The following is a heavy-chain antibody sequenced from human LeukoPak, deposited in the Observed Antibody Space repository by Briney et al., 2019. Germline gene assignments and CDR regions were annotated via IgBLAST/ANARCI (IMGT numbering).Heavy chain of an antibody. Sequence: KTSETPSLTCTVSGGSISTYYWSWIRQSPGQGLEWIGYVFYNGRTNYNPSLKSRVTISLDTSKTQFYLNLSSVTAADTAVYYCARKVYFDWSPGGYYFDYWGQGTLVTVSS. D-gene: IGHD3-9*01. CDR2: VFYNGRT. J-gene: IGHJ4*02. V-gene: IGHV4-59*01. CDR1: GGSISTYY. CDR3: ARKVYFDWSPGGYYFDY.